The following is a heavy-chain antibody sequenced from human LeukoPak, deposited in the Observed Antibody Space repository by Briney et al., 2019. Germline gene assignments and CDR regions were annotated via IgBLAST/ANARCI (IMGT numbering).Heavy chain of an antibody. CDR1: GFTVSSNY. V-gene: IGHV3-53*01. Sequence: PGGSLRLSCAASGFTVSSNYMSCVRQAPGKGLEWVSVIYSGGSTYYADSVKGRFTISRDNSKNTLYLQMNSLRAEDTAVYYCARDMTTSPYFDYWGQGTLVTVSS. CDR3: ARDMTTSPYFDY. J-gene: IGHJ4*02. CDR2: IYSGGST. D-gene: IGHD4-11*01.